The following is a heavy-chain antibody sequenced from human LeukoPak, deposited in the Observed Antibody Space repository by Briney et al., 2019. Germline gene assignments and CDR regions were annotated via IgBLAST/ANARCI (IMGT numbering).Heavy chain of an antibody. J-gene: IGHJ6*03. CDR2: IYTSGST. CDR1: GGSISSGSYY. V-gene: IGHV4-61*02. Sequence: PSQTLSLTCTVSGGSISSGSYYWSWIRQPAGTGLEWIGRIYTSGSTNYNPSLKSRVTISVDTSKNQFSLKLSSVTAADTAVYYCARVRRVVTVPIGVYYYYMDVWGKGTTVTISS. D-gene: IGHD2-21*02. CDR3: ARVRRVVTVPIGVYYYYMDV.